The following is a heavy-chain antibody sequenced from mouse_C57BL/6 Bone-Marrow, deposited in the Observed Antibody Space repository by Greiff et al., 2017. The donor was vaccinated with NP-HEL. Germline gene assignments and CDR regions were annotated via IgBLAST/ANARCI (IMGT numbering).Heavy chain of an antibody. Sequence: EVKLEESGGGLVQPGGSMKLSCVASGFTFSNYWMNWVRQSPEKGLEWVAQIRLKSDNYATHYAESVKGRFTISRDDSKSSVYLQMNNLRAEDTGIYYCTPHWYFDVWGTGTTVTVSS. CDR3: TPHWYFDV. CDR2: IRLKSDNYAT. CDR1: GFTFSNYW. V-gene: IGHV6-3*01. J-gene: IGHJ1*03.